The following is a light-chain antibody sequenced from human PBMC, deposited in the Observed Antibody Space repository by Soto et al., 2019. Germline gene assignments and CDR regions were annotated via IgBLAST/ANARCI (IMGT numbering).Light chain of an antibody. CDR1: QSISTW. J-gene: IGKJ1*01. CDR2: KAS. Sequence: DIQMTQSPGSVSASVGDRVTITCGASQSISTWLSWYQQKPGKAPKVLIYKASNLQSGVSSRFSGSGSGTEFTLTISSLQPDDFATYYCQDYNSWTFGQGTKVDIK. CDR3: QDYNSWT. V-gene: IGKV1-5*03.